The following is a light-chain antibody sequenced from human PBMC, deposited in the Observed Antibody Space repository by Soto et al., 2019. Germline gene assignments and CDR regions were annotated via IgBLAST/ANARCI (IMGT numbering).Light chain of an antibody. V-gene: IGKV3-15*01. CDR1: QSVSSN. Sequence: EMVLTQSPDTLSLSPGERVTLSCRASQSVSSNLAWYQQKPGQAPRLLIYGASTRATGIPARFSGSGSGTEFTLTISSLQSEDSAVYYCQQYDYWPPWTFGQGTKVDIK. J-gene: IGKJ1*01. CDR3: QQYDYWPPWT. CDR2: GAS.